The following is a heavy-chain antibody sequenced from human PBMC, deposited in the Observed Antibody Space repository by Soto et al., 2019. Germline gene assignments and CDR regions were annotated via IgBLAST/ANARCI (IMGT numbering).Heavy chain of an antibody. D-gene: IGHD2-15*01. CDR3: ARAHAPTLPFDY. Sequence: SETLSLTCTVSGGSMRNVYWSWIRQPPGKRLEWIGFIFHSVNAKYNPSLKSRVTISIDTSKSQFSLSLDSVTAADTAVYFCARAHAPTLPFDYWGLGTLVTVS. CDR1: GGSMRNVY. J-gene: IGHJ4*01. CDR2: IFHSVNA. V-gene: IGHV4-59*01.